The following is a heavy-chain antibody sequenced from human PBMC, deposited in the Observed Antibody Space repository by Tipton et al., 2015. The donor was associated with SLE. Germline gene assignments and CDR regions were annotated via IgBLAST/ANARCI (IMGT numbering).Heavy chain of an antibody. D-gene: IGHD1-26*01. V-gene: IGHV4-30-4*01. CDR2: IYYSGST. Sequence: TLSLTCTVSGGSISRGVYYWSWIRQPPGKGLEWIGYIYYSGSTYYNPSLKSRVTISVDTSKNQFSLKLSSVTTADTAMYYCARGVGADYWGQGTLVTISS. CDR3: ARGVGADY. J-gene: IGHJ4*02. CDR1: GGSISRGVYY.